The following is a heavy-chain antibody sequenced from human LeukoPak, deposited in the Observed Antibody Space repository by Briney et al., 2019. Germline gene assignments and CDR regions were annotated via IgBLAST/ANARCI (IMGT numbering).Heavy chain of an antibody. CDR1: GFTFSSYA. D-gene: IGHD6-19*01. CDR2: ISGSGGST. J-gene: IGHJ3*02. Sequence: GGSLRLSCPASGFTFSSYAMSWVRQPPGKGLEWVSAISGSGGSTYYADSVKGRFTISRDNSKNTLYLQMNSLRAEDTAVYYCAKGIAVAGNHDAFDIWGQGTMVTVSS. CDR3: AKGIAVAGNHDAFDI. V-gene: IGHV3-23*01.